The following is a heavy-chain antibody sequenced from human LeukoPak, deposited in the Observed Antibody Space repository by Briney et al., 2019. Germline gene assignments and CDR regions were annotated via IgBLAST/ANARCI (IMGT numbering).Heavy chain of an antibody. CDR2: ISYDGSNK. J-gene: IGHJ4*02. Sequence: PGRSLRLSCAASGFTFSSYAMHWVRQAPGKGLEWVAVISYDGSNKYYADSVKGRFTISRDNSKNTLYLQMNSLRAEDTAVYYCARETGDYYDSSPLGYWGQGTLVTVSS. CDR1: GFTFSSYA. CDR3: ARETGDYYDSSPLGY. D-gene: IGHD3-22*01. V-gene: IGHV3-30-3*01.